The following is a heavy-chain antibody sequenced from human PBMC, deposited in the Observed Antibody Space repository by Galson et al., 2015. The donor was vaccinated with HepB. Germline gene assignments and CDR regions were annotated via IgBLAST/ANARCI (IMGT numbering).Heavy chain of an antibody. Sequence: SLRLSCAVSGFTFSSYDMHWVRQAPGRGLEWVAVIRSDGSNKDYADSVKGRFTMSGDKSKNTLYLQMNSLRAEDTAVYYCARTRRLDTGGPYYYYYGIDVCGQGTTVTVSS. J-gene: IGHJ6*02. CDR1: GFTFSSYD. V-gene: IGHV3-33*01. CDR3: ARTRRLDTGGPYYYYYGIDV. CDR2: IRSDGSNK. D-gene: IGHD3/OR15-3a*01.